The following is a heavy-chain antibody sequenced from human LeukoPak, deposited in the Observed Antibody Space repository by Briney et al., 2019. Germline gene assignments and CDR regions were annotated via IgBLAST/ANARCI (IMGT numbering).Heavy chain of an antibody. Sequence: GGSLRLSCAASGFSFSRYWMSWVRQAPGKGLEWVANIKQDGSEKNYVESVKGRFTISRDNAKNSLYLQTNSLRAEDTAVYYCAKGGGGYDYDYWGQGTLVTVSS. CDR3: AKGGGGYDYDY. CDR2: IKQDGSEK. CDR1: GFSFSRYW. D-gene: IGHD5-12*01. J-gene: IGHJ4*02. V-gene: IGHV3-7*03.